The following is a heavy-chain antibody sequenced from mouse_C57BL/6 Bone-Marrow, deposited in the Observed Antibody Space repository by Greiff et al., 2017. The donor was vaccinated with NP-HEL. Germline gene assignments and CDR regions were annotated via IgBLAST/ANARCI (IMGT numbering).Heavy chain of an antibody. CDR3: ARNYYGSSYWYFDV. CDR2: INSDGGST. CDR1: EYEFPSHD. D-gene: IGHD1-1*01. J-gene: IGHJ1*03. V-gene: IGHV5-2*01. Sequence: DVQLQESGGGLVQPGESLKLSCESNEYEFPSHDMSWVRKTPEQRLELVAAINSDGGSTYYPDTMERRFIIARDNTKKTLYLQMSSLRSEDTALDYCARNYYGSSYWYFDVWGTGTTVTVSS.